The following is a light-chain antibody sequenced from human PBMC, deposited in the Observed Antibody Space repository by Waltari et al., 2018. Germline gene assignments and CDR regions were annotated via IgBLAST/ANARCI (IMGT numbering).Light chain of an antibody. CDR3: QQAYNTPSIT. Sequence: DIQMTQSPSSLSASVGDSVTITCRASESIGYYLNWYQQRPGQTPDLLIYSAASLQDGVPSRFTGSGSGTVFTLTISSLQPEDSATYYCQQAYNTPSITFGQGTRLEIK. CDR1: ESIGYY. J-gene: IGKJ5*01. V-gene: IGKV1-39*01. CDR2: SAA.